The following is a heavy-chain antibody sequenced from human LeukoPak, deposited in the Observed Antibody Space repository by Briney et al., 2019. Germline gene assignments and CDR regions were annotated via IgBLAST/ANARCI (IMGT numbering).Heavy chain of an antibody. J-gene: IGHJ6*02. CDR2: FNAGNGNT. CDR1: GYTFTSYA. Sequence: ASVKVSCKASGYTFTSYAMHWVRQAPGQRLEWMGWFNAGNGNTKYSQKFQGRVTITRDTSASTAYMELSSLRAEDTAVYYCARAHDSSGYMGMDVWGQGTTVTVSS. V-gene: IGHV1-3*01. D-gene: IGHD3-22*01. CDR3: ARAHDSSGYMGMDV.